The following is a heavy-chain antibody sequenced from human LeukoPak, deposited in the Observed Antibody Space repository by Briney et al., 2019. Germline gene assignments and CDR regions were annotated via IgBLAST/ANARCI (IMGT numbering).Heavy chain of an antibody. V-gene: IGHV4-59*01. Sequence: SETLSLTCTVSGGSISSSYWSWIRQPPGKGLEGIGYISYSGSTNCNPSLRSRVTISVDTSKNQFSLKLTSVTAADTAVYYCARGRSGGLVTLDYWGQGTLVTVSS. CDR2: ISYSGST. CDR3: ARGRSGGLVTLDY. D-gene: IGHD2-21*02. J-gene: IGHJ4*02. CDR1: GGSISSSY.